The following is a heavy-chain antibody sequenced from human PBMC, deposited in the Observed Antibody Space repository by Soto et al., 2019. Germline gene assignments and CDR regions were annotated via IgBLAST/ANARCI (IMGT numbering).Heavy chain of an antibody. CDR1: GITFSAFG. Sequence: PGRSLRLSCGASGITFSAFGLHWVRQAPGKGLEWVAVISHDGSNKYYADSVKGRFTISRDNSKNTLYLQMNSLRAEDTAVYYCARDFTYYDFWSGSNNQAKYGMDVWGQGTTITVSS. V-gene: IGHV3-30*03. CDR2: ISHDGSNK. CDR3: ARDFTYYDFWSGSNNQAKYGMDV. J-gene: IGHJ6*02. D-gene: IGHD3-3*01.